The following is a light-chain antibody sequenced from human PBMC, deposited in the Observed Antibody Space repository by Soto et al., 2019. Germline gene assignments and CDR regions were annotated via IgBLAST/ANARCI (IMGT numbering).Light chain of an antibody. V-gene: IGLV2-14*01. Sequence: QSVLTQPASVSGSPGQSITISCTGTSSDVGGYNYVSWYQQHPGKAPKLMIYDVSNRPSGGSNRFSGSKSGNTASQTITRLLSEDEADYYCSSYTSSSTRAFGPGTKVPVL. J-gene: IGLJ1*01. CDR2: DVS. CDR1: SSDVGGYNY. CDR3: SSYTSSSTRA.